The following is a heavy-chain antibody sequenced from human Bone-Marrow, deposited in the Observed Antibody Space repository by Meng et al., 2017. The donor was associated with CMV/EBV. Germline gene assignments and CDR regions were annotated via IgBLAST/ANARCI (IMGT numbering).Heavy chain of an antibody. CDR2: IYPNSGGT. CDR1: GYTFTDYY. D-gene: IGHD3-3*01. CDR3: ARTIFGLFDY. V-gene: IGHV1-2*02. Sequence: ASVKVSCKASGYTFTDYYIHWVRQAPGQGLEWMGWIYPNSGGTNYAQKFQGRVTMTRDTSISTAYMELSSLRSEDTAVYYCARTIFGLFDYWGQGTLVTVSS. J-gene: IGHJ4*02.